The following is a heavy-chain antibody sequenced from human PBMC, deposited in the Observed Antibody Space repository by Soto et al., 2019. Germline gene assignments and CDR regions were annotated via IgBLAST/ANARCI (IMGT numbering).Heavy chain of an antibody. CDR1: GFTFSSYG. V-gene: IGHV3-33*01. J-gene: IGHJ4*02. CDR2: IWYDGSNK. Sequence: QVQLVESGGGVVQPGRSLRLSCAASGFTFSSYGMHWVRQAPGKGLEWVAVIWYDGSNKYYADSVKGRFTISRDNSKNTLYLLMNSVRAEDTAVYYCARGVYCSSTSCVYCFDYWGQGTLVTVSS. D-gene: IGHD2-2*01. CDR3: ARGVYCSSTSCVYCFDY.